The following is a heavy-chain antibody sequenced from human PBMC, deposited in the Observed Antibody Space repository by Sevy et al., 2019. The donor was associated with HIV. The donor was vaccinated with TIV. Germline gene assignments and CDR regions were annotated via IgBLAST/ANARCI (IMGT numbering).Heavy chain of an antibody. Sequence: GALRLSCAASGFSFSSYSMNWVRQAPGKGLEWASSISSSSSYIYYTDSVKGRFTISRDNAKNSLYLQMNSLRAEDTAVYYCARWDADRRWYFDYWGQGTLVTVSS. CDR2: ISSSSSYI. CDR3: ARWDADRRWYFDY. D-gene: IGHD1-26*01. V-gene: IGHV3-21*01. CDR1: GFSFSSYS. J-gene: IGHJ4*02.